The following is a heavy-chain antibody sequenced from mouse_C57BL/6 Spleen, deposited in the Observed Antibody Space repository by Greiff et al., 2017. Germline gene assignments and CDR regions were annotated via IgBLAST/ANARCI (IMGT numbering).Heavy chain of an antibody. Sequence: EVQVVESGGGLVKPGGSLKLSCAASGFNFSSYAMSWVRQTPEKRLEWVATISDGGSYTYYPDNVKGRFTISRDNAKNNLYLQMSHLKSEDTDMYYCAREGELGLAWFAYWCQGTLVTVSA. CDR1: GFNFSSYA. CDR2: ISDGGSYT. J-gene: IGHJ3*01. V-gene: IGHV5-4*01. D-gene: IGHD4-1*01. CDR3: AREGELGLAWFAY.